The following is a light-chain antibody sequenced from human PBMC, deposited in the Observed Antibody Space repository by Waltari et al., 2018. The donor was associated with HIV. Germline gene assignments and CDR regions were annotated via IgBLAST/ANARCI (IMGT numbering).Light chain of an antibody. CDR3: QQFYAAPLT. CDR2: WGS. Sequence: DIVLTQSPHSLVVSLGERVTITCKSSSTVLSPSNNQNYLVWYQHKSRQSPKLIMKWGSARQSGVPDRFRGSGSGTDFSLTISSLETEDAAVYYCQQFYAAPLTFGQGTRV. V-gene: IGKV4-1*01. CDR1: STVLSPSNNQNY. J-gene: IGKJ3*01.